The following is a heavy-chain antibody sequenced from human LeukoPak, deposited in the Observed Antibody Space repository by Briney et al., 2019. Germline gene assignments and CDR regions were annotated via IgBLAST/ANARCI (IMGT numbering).Heavy chain of an antibody. Sequence: ASVKVSCKASGYTFTSYGISWVRQAPGQGLEWMGWISAYNGNTNYAQNVQDGVTMTTDTSTSTAYMELRSLRSDDTAVYFCARDRSSNDYWGQGTLVTVSS. V-gene: IGHV1-18*01. D-gene: IGHD6-13*01. CDR3: ARDRSSNDY. CDR2: ISAYNGNT. CDR1: GYTFTSYG. J-gene: IGHJ4*02.